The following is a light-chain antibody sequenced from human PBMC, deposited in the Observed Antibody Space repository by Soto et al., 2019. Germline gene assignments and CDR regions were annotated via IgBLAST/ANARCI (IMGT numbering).Light chain of an antibody. Sequence: EVVMRQSPATLSVSPGAGATLSCRASQGIGDTLAWYQHKPGQTPRLLIYDTSTRATGVPTRFSGSRSGAEFTLPINGLQSEDFAVYYCQPYNNGPLTFGGGTKVEIK. CDR1: QGIGDT. J-gene: IGKJ4*01. V-gene: IGKV3-15*01. CDR2: DTS. CDR3: QPYNNGPLT.